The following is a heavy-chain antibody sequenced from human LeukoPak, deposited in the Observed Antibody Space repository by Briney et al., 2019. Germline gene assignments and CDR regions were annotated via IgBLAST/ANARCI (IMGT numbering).Heavy chain of an antibody. CDR1: GGSISTYY. V-gene: IGHV4-59*01. CDR3: ARTPATTWTNHFDY. J-gene: IGHJ4*02. CDR2: MYYSGST. Sequence: SETLSLTCTVSGGSISTYYWNWIRQSAGKGLEWIGYMYYSGSTNYNPSLKSRVTISVDTSKNESSLKLSSVTAADTAVYYCARTPATTWTNHFDYWGQGTLVTVSS. D-gene: IGHD4-17*01.